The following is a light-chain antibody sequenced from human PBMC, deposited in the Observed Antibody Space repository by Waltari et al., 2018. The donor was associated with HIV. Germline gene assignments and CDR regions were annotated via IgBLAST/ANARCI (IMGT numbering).Light chain of an antibody. CDR1: SSNIGAGYD. Sequence: QSVLTQPPSVSGAPGQRVTIPCPGSSSNIGAGYDVTWFQQLPGTAPKLLIYGNTNRPSGVPDRFSGSKSGTSASLAITGLQAEDEGDYYCQSYDSGLSAYVFGTGTKVTVL. CDR2: GNT. J-gene: IGLJ1*01. CDR3: QSYDSGLSAYV. V-gene: IGLV1-40*01.